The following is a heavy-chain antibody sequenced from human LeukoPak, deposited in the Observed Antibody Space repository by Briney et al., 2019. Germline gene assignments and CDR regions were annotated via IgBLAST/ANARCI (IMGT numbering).Heavy chain of an antibody. CDR2: VHLTGSD. Sequence: SETLSLTCVISGYSIRAGYFWGWIRQSPMKGLEWIGSVHLTGSDYYNPSLKSRVTISKDTSKNHFSLILTSDTAADTAVFFCARVIVTATHVPDAFDLWGQGILVTVSS. CDR3: ARVIVTATHVPDAFDL. V-gene: IGHV4-38-2*01. D-gene: IGHD1-26*01. J-gene: IGHJ3*01. CDR1: GYSIRAGYF.